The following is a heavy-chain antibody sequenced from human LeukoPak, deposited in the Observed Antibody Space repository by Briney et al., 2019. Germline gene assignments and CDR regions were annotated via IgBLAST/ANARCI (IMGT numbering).Heavy chain of an antibody. J-gene: IGHJ3*02. V-gene: IGHV4-59*01. CDR2: IYSSGST. Sequence: SETLSVTCTVSGASITTYYWRWVRQPPGKGLEWVAYIYSSGSTTYNPSLKSRLTISIDTSKKQFSLKMSSVTAADTALYYCARLPAARLISGAFDIWGQGTMVTVSS. CDR1: GASITTYY. CDR3: ARLPAARLISGAFDI. D-gene: IGHD1-20*01.